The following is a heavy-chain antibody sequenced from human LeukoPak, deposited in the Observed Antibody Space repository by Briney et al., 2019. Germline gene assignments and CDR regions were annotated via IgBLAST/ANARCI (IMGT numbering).Heavy chain of an antibody. Sequence: GGSLRLSCAAPGFTFSSYAMTWVRQAPGKGLEWVSTISGSGGSTYYADSVKGRFTISRDNSKNTLYLQMNSLRAEDTAVYYCAKAYFYGSGSYYFDYWGQGTLVTVSS. J-gene: IGHJ4*02. CDR2: ISGSGGST. CDR1: GFTFSSYA. D-gene: IGHD3-10*01. V-gene: IGHV3-23*01. CDR3: AKAYFYGSGSYYFDY.